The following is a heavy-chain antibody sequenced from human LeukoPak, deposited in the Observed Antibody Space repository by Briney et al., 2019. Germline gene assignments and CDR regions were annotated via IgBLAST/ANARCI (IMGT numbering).Heavy chain of an antibody. Sequence: SGGSLRLSCAASGFTFSSYAMSWVRQAPGKGLEWVSAISGSGGSTYYADSVKGRFTVSRDNSKNTLYLQMNSLRAEDTAVYYCAKLDGSGWYRRPDAFDIWGQGTMVTVSS. D-gene: IGHD6-19*01. CDR2: ISGSGGST. V-gene: IGHV3-23*01. J-gene: IGHJ3*02. CDR3: AKLDGSGWYRRPDAFDI. CDR1: GFTFSSYA.